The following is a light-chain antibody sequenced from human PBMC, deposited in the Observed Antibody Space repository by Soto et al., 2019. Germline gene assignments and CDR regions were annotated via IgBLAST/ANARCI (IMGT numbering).Light chain of an antibody. CDR1: QSVSSY. CDR2: DAS. V-gene: IGKV3-11*01. CDR3: QQRSNWLIT. J-gene: IGKJ5*01. Sequence: EIVLTQSPATLSLSPGGRATLSCRASQSVSSYLAWYQQKPGQAPRLLIYDASNRATGIPARFSGSGSGTDFTLTISSLEPEDFAVYYCQQRSNWLITFGQGTRREIK.